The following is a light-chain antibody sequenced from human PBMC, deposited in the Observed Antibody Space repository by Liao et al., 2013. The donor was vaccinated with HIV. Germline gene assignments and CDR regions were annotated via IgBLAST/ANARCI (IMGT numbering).Light chain of an antibody. CDR2: QDT. J-gene: IGLJ2*01. Sequence: SYELTQPPSLSVSPGQTATITCSGDKLGDKYASWYQQRPGQSPILVIYQDTKRPSGISDRFSGSNSGNTATLTISGTQAMDEADYYCQAWDISTHVVFGGGTKLTVL. CDR3: QAWDISTHVV. CDR1: KLGDKY. V-gene: IGLV3-1*01.